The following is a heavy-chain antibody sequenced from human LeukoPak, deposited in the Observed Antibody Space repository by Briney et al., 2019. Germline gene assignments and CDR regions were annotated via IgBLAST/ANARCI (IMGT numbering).Heavy chain of an antibody. CDR2: IIPMLGRS. V-gene: IGHV1-69*05. D-gene: IGHD5-18*01. CDR3: AREDHTANNWFDP. J-gene: IGHJ5*02. CDR1: GGSFSSYG. Sequence: SVKVSCKASGGSFSSYGISWVRQAPGQGLEWMGGIIPMLGRSNYAQKFQGRVTISTDESTSTAYMEMSSLRSEDTAVYYCAREDHTANNWFDPWGQGTLVTVPS.